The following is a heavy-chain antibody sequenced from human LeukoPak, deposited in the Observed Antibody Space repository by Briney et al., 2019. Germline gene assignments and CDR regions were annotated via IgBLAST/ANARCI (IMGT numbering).Heavy chain of an antibody. J-gene: IGHJ3*02. CDR2: VIHVLGVV. D-gene: IGHD5-24*01. V-gene: IGHV1-69*04. CDR3: AKDREMATGGFDI. Sequence: SVKVSCKASGGTFSTSSISWVRQAPGQGLEWMGRVIHVLGVVNYAQKFQGRVTITADISTSTAYMELNSLRYEDTAVYYCAKDREMATGGFDIWGQGTMVTAYS. CDR1: GGTFSTSS.